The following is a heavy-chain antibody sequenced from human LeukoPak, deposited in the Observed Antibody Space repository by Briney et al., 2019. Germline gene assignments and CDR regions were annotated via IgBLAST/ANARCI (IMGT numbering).Heavy chain of an antibody. Sequence: GGSLRLSCAASGFIFSSYWMTWVRQAPGKGLEWVANIKQAGSENSYVDSVKGRFTISRDNAKNSLYLQMNSLRAGDTAVYYCARAKHYYGSGSYVLGYWGQGTLVTVSS. D-gene: IGHD3-10*01. J-gene: IGHJ4*02. CDR2: IKQAGSEN. CDR3: ARAKHYYGSGSYVLGY. CDR1: GFIFSSYW. V-gene: IGHV3-7*01.